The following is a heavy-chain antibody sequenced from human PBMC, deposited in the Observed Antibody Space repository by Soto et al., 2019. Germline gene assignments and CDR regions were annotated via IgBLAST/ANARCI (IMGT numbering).Heavy chain of an antibody. CDR1: GFTFSRYD. D-gene: IGHD3-9*01. V-gene: IGHV3-23*01. CDR3: AKVGDFDISAGFPYNWLDP. Sequence: EVQLLESGGDLVQPGGSLRLSCAASGFTFSRYDMTWVRQAPGKGLEWVSAMSTSGDTTYYTDSVKGRFTISRDNSNNTLYLQMNSLRAEDTAVYYCAKVGDFDISAGFPYNWLDPWGQGTLVTVSS. CDR2: MSTSGDTT. J-gene: IGHJ5*02.